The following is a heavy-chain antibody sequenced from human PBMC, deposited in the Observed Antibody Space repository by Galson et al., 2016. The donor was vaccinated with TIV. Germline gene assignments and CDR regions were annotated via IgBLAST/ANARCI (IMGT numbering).Heavy chain of an antibody. Sequence: SLRLSCAASGLSVKINYMTWVRQAPGKGPEWVSLISDGGKTYYSESVRGRFTISRDNSKNTLYLQMNSLRLEDTAVYYCARERVVDATYYYYYYGMDVWGQGTAVTVSS. CDR3: ARERVVDATYYYYYYGMDV. J-gene: IGHJ6*02. CDR1: GLSVKINY. D-gene: IGHD2-15*01. CDR2: ISDGGKT. V-gene: IGHV3-66*02.